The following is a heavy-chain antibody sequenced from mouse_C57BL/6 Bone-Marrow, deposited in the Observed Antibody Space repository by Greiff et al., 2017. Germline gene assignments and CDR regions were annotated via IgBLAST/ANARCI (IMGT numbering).Heavy chain of an antibody. Sequence: VQLQQSGAELVRPGASVKLSCKASGYTFTDYYINWVKQRPGQGLEWIARIYPGSGNTYYNEKFKGKATLTAEKSSSTAYMQLSSLTSEYSAVYFCARGRWLLGAWFAYWGQGTLVTVSA. CDR2: IYPGSGNT. J-gene: IGHJ3*01. CDR1: GYTFTDYY. CDR3: ARGRWLLGAWFAY. V-gene: IGHV1-76*01. D-gene: IGHD2-3*01.